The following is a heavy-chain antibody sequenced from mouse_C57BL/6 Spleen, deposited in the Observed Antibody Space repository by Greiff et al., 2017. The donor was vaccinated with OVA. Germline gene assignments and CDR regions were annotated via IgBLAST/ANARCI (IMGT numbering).Heavy chain of an antibody. CDR1: GYTFTSYW. D-gene: IGHD1-3*01. CDR2: IDPSDSYT. V-gene: IGHV1-69*01. CDR3: ARSDSSDDDAMDD. J-gene: IGHJ4*01. Sequence: QVQLQQPGAELVMPGASVKLSCKASGYTFTSYWMHWVKQRPGQGLEWIGEIDPSDSYTNYNQKFKGKSTLTVDNSSSTAYMQLSSLTSEDSAVYYGARSDSSDDDAMDDWGQGTSVTVSS.